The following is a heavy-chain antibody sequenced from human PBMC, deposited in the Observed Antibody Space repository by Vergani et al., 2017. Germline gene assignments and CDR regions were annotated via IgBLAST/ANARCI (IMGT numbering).Heavy chain of an antibody. D-gene: IGHD3-3*01. V-gene: IGHV3-21*02. CDR2: ISGRSSYV. CDR1: GFIFSDYN. CDR3: VREETFYDSVSDYLAGYFDH. J-gene: IGHJ4*02. Sequence: EVQVVQSGGGLVKPGGSLRLSCETSGFIFSDYNLNWVRQAPGSGLEWVASISGRSSYVNYAVSVKGRFTISRDNAKNSLFLQMNSLRAEDTAVYYCVREETFYDSVSDYLAGYFDHRGQGALVTVSP.